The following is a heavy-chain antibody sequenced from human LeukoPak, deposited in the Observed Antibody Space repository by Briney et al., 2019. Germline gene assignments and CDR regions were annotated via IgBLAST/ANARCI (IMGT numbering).Heavy chain of an antibody. D-gene: IGHD5-24*01. CDR2: IIPILGIA. CDR3: ARGDVAPGY. CDR1: GGTFSSYA. J-gene: IGHJ4*02. Sequence: SVKVSCKASGGTFSSYAISWVGQAPGQGLEWMGRIIPILGIANYTQKFQGRVTITADKSTSTAYMELSSLRSEDTAVYYCARGDVAPGYWGQGTLVTVSS. V-gene: IGHV1-69*04.